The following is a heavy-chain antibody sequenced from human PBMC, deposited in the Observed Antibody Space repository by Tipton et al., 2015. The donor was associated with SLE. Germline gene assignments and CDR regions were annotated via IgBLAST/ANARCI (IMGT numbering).Heavy chain of an antibody. V-gene: IGHV4-34*01. J-gene: IGHJ3*02. D-gene: IGHD3-3*01. CDR3: ARGYYDFWSGYSPAFDI. CDR1: GGSFSGYY. CDR2: INHSGST. Sequence: LRLSCAVYGGSFSGYYWSWIRQPPGKGLEWIGEINHSGSTNYNPSLKSRVTISVDTSKNQFSLKLSSVTAADTAVYYCARGYYDFWSGYSPAFDIWGQGTMVTVSS.